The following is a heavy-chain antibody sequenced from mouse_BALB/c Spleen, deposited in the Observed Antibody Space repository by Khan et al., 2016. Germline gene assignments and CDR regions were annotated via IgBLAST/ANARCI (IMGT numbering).Heavy chain of an antibody. CDR2: ISCYNGAT. J-gene: IGHJ4*01. Sequence: LVKTGASVKISCKASGYSFTGYYIHWVKQSHGKGLEWIGYISCYNGATNYNQKFRGKATFTVDTSSSTAYMQFNSLTSEDSAVYYWARVDCDGYYAMGYWGQGTSVTVSS. CDR1: GYSFTGYY. V-gene: IGHV1S34*01. CDR3: ARVDCDGYYAMGY.